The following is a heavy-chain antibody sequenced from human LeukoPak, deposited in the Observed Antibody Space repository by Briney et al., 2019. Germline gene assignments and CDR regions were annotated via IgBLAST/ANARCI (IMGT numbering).Heavy chain of an antibody. J-gene: IGHJ3*02. CDR3: AGIVPAAIHAFDT. CDR2: IYYSGNT. V-gene: IGHV4-31*03. CDR1: GGSISSGGYF. D-gene: IGHD2-2*02. Sequence: SETLSLTCTVSGGSISSGGYFWSWIRQHPGKGLEWIGYIYYSGNTYYNPSLKSRVTISVDTSKNQFSLKLSSVTAADTAVFYCAGIVPAAIHAFDTWGQGTMVTVSS.